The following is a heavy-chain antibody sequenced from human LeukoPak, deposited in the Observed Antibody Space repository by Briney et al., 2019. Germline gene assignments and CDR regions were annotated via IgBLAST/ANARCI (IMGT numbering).Heavy chain of an antibody. V-gene: IGHV3-23*01. CDR2: ICDSGGCT. J-gene: IGHJ4*01. Sequence: GGSLRLFCAASGFTFNNYAMSWVRQAPGRGLECVSAICDSGGCTYYADSVRGRFTISRDNSKNTLYLQMNSLRAEETAVYKCTRTSTVTANFDYWGQGTLVTVSS. CDR3: TRTSTVTANFDY. D-gene: IGHD4-17*01. CDR1: GFTFNNYA.